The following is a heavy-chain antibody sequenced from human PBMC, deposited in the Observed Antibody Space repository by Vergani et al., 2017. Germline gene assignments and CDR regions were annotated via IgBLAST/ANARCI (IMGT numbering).Heavy chain of an antibody. Sequence: QVQLVESGGGVVQPGRSLRLSCAASGFTFSSYGMHWVRQAPGKGLEWVAVIWYDGSNKYYADSVKGRFTISRDNSKNTLYLQMNSLRAEDTAVYYCAKDSVAGTGFLDYWGKGTLVTVSS. D-gene: IGHD6-19*01. V-gene: IGHV3-33*06. J-gene: IGHJ4*02. CDR1: GFTFSSYG. CDR3: AKDSVAGTGFLDY. CDR2: IWYDGSNK.